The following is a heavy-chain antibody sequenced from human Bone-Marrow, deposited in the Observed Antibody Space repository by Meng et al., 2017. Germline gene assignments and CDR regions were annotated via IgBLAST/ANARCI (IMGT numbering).Heavy chain of an antibody. D-gene: IGHD3-22*01. CDR2: IYTSGST. V-gene: IGHV4-61*02. CDR1: GGSISSGSYY. CDR3: ARGLDSSGYDAFDI. J-gene: IGHJ3*02. Sequence: LRLSCTVSGGSISSGSYYWSWIRQPAGKGLEWIGRIYTSGSTNYNPSLKSRVTISVDTSKNQFSLKLSSVTAADTAVYYCARGLDSSGYDAFDIWGQGTMVTVSS.